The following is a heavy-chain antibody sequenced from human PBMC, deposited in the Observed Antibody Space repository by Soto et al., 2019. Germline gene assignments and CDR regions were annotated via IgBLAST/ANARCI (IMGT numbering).Heavy chain of an antibody. CDR1: GGSISTYY. J-gene: IGHJ4*02. Sequence: SETLSLTCTVSGGSISTYYWSWIRQPPGKGLEWIGWIYYSGSASSNPFLKSRVTMSVDTSKNQFSLKLSSVTATDTAMYFCARHIYGDHDHFDSWGQGTLVTVSS. D-gene: IGHD4-17*01. CDR2: IYYSGSA. CDR3: ARHIYGDHDHFDS. V-gene: IGHV4-59*08.